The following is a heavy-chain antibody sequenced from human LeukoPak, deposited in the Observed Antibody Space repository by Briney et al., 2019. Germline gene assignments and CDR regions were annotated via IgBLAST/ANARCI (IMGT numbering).Heavy chain of an antibody. CDR2: IYYSGST. Sequence: SETLSLTCTVSGGSISSYYWSWIRQPPGKGLEWIGYIYYSGSTNYNPSLKSRVTISVDTSKNQFSLKLSSVTAADTAVYYCARDTYDYVWGSYRTGYFDYWGQGTLVTVSS. J-gene: IGHJ4*02. D-gene: IGHD3-16*02. CDR3: ARDTYDYVWGSYRTGYFDY. CDR1: GGSISSYY. V-gene: IGHV4-59*01.